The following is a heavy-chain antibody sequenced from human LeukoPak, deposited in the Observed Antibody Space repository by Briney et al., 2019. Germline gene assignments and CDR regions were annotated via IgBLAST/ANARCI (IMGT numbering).Heavy chain of an antibody. D-gene: IGHD3-22*01. J-gene: IGHJ4*02. CDR2: ISASGGST. Sequence: GGSLRLSCAASGFTFSSSAMSWVRQVPGKGLEWVSGISASGGSTSYADSAKGRFTLSRDNAKSTAYLQMNSLRSEDTAVYYCARNDPDSSEDWGQGTLVTVSS. V-gene: IGHV3-23*01. CDR3: ARNDPDSSED. CDR1: GFTFSSSA.